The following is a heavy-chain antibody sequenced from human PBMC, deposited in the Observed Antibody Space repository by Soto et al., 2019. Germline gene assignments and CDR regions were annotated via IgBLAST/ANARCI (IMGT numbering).Heavy chain of an antibody. Sequence: EVQLLESGGGLVQPGGSLRLSCAASGFAFSSYAMSWVRQAPGKGLEWVSSLSGSGASTYYADSVKGRFTISRDNSKNTLYLQMNSLKAEDTAIYYWASYPVGYCSGGSCHPVDPWGQGTLVTVSS. D-gene: IGHD2-15*01. CDR2: LSGSGAST. J-gene: IGHJ5*02. V-gene: IGHV3-23*01. CDR1: GFAFSSYA. CDR3: ASYPVGYCSGGSCHPVDP.